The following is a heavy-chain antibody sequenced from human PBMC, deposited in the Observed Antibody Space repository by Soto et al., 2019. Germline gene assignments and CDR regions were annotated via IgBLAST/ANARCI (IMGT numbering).Heavy chain of an antibody. J-gene: IGHJ3*02. V-gene: IGHV4-39*01. D-gene: IGHD3-16*02. CDR1: GGSISSSSYY. CDR3: ASPLYDYVWGSYRLDAFDI. CDR2: IYYSGST. Sequence: SETLSLTCTVSGGSISSSSYYWGWIRQPPGKGLEWIGSIYYSGSTYYNPSLKSRVTISVDTSKNQFSLKLSSVTAADTAVYYCASPLYDYVWGSYRLDAFDIWGQGTMVTVSS.